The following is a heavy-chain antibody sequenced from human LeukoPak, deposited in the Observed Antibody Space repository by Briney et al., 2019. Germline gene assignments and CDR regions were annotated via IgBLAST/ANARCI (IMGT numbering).Heavy chain of an antibody. V-gene: IGHV1-69*05. CDR2: IIPIFGTA. CDR3: ARWYDILTGYYRD. CDR1: GGTFSSYA. Sequence: SVKVSCKASGGTFSSYAIGWVRQAPGQGLEWMGRIIPIFGTANYAQKFQGRVTITTDESTSTAYMELSSLRSEDTAVYYCARWYDILTGYYRDWGQGTLVTVSS. J-gene: IGHJ4*02. D-gene: IGHD3-9*01.